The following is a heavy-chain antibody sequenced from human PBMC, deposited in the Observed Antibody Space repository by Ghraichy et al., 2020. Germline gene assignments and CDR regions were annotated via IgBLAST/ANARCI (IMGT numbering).Heavy chain of an antibody. CDR3: ARDQPGGSYYVGFDY. V-gene: IGHV4-59*01. J-gene: IGHJ4*02. Sequence: SETLSLTCTVSGGSISSYYWSWIRQPPGKGLEWIGYIYYSGSTNYNPSLKSRVTISVDTSKNQFSLKLSSVTAADTAVYYCARDQPGGSYYVGFDYWGQGTLVTVSS. CDR2: IYYSGST. CDR1: GGSISSYY. D-gene: IGHD1-26*01.